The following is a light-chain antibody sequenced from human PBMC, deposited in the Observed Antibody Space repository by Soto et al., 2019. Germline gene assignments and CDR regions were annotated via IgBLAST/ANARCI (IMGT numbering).Light chain of an antibody. J-gene: IGKJ2*01. V-gene: IGKV3-20*01. CDR2: GAS. CDR1: QSVSSRY. Sequence: EIVLTQSPGTLSLSPGERATLYCRASQSVSSRYLAWYQQKPGQAPRLLIYGASSRATGIPDRFSGSGSGTDFTLTSSRLEPDDFAVYYCQQYGSSPRYTFGQGNTLEIK. CDR3: QQYGSSPRYT.